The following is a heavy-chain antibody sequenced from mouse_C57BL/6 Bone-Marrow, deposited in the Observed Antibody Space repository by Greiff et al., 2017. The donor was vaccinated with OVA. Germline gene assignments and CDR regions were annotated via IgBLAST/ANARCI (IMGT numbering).Heavy chain of an antibody. V-gene: IGHV5-12*01. CDR1: GFTFSDYY. Sequence: EVKVVESGGGLVQPGGSLKLSCAASGFTFSDYYMYWVRQTPEKRLEWVAYISNGGGSTYYPDTVKGRFTISRENAKNTLYLQMSRLKSEDTAMYYCARHVRYYYGSSYWYFDVWGTGTTVTVSS. D-gene: IGHD1-1*01. CDR3: ARHVRYYYGSSYWYFDV. CDR2: ISNGGGST. J-gene: IGHJ1*03.